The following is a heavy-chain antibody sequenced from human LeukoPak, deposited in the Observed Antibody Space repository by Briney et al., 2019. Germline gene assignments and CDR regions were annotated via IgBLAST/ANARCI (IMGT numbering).Heavy chain of an antibody. CDR2: MNPNSDNT. CDR1: GYTFTSYD. V-gene: IGHV1-8*01. J-gene: IGHJ4*02. CDR3: ARDRGRRWELLRGPFDY. D-gene: IGHD1-26*01. Sequence: GASVKVSCKASGYTFTSYDINWVRQATGQGLEWMGWMNPNSDNTGYAQKFQGRVTMTRNTSISTAYMELSSLRSEDTAVYYCARDRGRRWELLRGPFDYWGQGTLVTVSS.